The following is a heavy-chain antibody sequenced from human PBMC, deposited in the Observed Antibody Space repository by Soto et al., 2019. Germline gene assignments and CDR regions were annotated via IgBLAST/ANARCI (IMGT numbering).Heavy chain of an antibody. V-gene: IGHV4-39*02. CDR3: AREDDGGDRDYYGLDV. CDR2: IYYSGST. D-gene: IGHD2-21*02. J-gene: IGHJ6*02. Sequence: SETLSLTCTVSGGSISSSSYYWGWIRQPPGKGLEWIGSIYYSGSTYYNPSLKSRVTISVDTSKNQFSLKLSSVTAADTAVYFCAREDDGGDRDYYGLDVWGPGTTVTVSS. CDR1: GGSISSSSYY.